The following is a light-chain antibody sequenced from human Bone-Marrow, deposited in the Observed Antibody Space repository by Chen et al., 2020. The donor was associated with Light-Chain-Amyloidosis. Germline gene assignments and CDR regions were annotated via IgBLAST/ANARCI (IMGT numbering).Light chain of an antibody. CDR1: QSVSSSY. Sequence: EIVLTQSPGTLSLSPGERATLSCRASQSVSSSYLAWYQQNPGQAPRLLIYDASRRATGIPDRFSGSGSGTDFTLTISRLEPEDFAAYYCQQYGSSPLSFGGGTKVAIK. J-gene: IGKJ4*01. V-gene: IGKV3-20*01. CDR3: QQYGSSPLS. CDR2: DAS.